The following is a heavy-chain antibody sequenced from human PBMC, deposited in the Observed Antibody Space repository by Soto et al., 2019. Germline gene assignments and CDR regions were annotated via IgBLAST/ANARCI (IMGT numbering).Heavy chain of an antibody. Sequence: SGPTVVNPTQTRTLPCTFSGFSLSTSGVGVGWIRQPPGKALEWLALIYSDDDKRYCPSLKSRLTITKDASKHHVVLTKSNMDPVDTDTYFCAHGGYSSRWSNWVDPWGQGTLVTVSS. V-gene: IGHV2-5*02. CDR2: IYSDDDK. D-gene: IGHD6-19*01. CDR3: AHGGYSSRWSNWVDP. J-gene: IGHJ5*02. CDR1: GFSLSTSGVG.